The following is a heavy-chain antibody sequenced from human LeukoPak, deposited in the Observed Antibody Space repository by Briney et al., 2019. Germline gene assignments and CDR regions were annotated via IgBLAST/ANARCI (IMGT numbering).Heavy chain of an antibody. J-gene: IGHJ3*02. D-gene: IGHD5-24*01. CDR2: IYYSGST. CDR1: GGSISSDDYC. Sequence: SETLSLTCSVSGGSISSDDYCWHWIRQHPGTGLEWIGYIYYSGSTYYNPSLKSRVALSVDTSKNQFSLKLSSLTAADTAVYYCAKSREEIRGLDAFDIWGQGTMVTVSS. V-gene: IGHV4-31*03. CDR3: AKSREEIRGLDAFDI.